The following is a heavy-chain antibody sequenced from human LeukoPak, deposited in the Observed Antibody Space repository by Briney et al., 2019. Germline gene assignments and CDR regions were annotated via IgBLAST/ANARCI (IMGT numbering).Heavy chain of an antibody. D-gene: IGHD3-9*01. J-gene: IGHJ4*02. CDR3: TTVSRYFVTPNDY. Sequence: PGGSLRLSCAASGFTFSNYAMSWVRQAPGKGLEWVGRIKSKTDGGTTDDAAPVKGRFTISRDDSKNTLYLQMNSLKTEDTAVYYCTTVSRYFVTPNDYWGQGTLVTVSS. CDR2: IKSKTDGGTT. CDR1: GFTFSNYA. V-gene: IGHV3-15*01.